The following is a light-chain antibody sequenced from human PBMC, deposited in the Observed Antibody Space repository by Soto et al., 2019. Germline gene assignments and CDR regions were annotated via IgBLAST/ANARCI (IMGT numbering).Light chain of an antibody. CDR2: DAS. V-gene: IGKV1-13*02. CDR3: QQYMSYPLT. Sequence: AIQLTQSPSSLSASVGDRATITCRASQGISSALAWYQQKPGNAPKLLIYDASTLESGVPSRFSGSGSGTDFTLTVSSLQPEDFATYYCQQYMSYPLTIGQGTRLEIK. J-gene: IGKJ5*01. CDR1: QGISSA.